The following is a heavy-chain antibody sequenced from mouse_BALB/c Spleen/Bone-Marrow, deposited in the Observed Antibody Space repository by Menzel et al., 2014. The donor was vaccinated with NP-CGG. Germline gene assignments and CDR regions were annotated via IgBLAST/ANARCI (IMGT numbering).Heavy chain of an antibody. V-gene: IGHV1-26*01. J-gene: IGHJ3*01. CDR2: INPYNGAT. CDR3: ARKGNYGWFAY. CDR1: GYSFTAYY. Sequence: VEESGASVRISCKASGYSFTAYYIHWVKQSHVKSLEWIGRINPYNGATSYNQNFKDKASLTVDKSSSTAYMELHSLTSEDSAVYYCARKGNYGWFAYWGQGTLVTVSA. D-gene: IGHD2-1*01.